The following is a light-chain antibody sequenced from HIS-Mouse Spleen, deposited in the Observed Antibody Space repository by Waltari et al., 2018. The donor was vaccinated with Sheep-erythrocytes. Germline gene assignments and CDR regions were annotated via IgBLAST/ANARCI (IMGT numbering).Light chain of an antibody. CDR1: KLGDKY. J-gene: IGLJ2*01. Sequence: SYELTQPPSVSVSPGQTASITCSGDKLGDKYACWYQQKPGQSPVLVIYQDSKRPSGMPERFSGANSGNTATLTISGTQAMDEADYYCQAWDSSTAVVGGGTKLTVL. CDR3: QAWDSSTAV. V-gene: IGLV3-1*01. CDR2: QDS.